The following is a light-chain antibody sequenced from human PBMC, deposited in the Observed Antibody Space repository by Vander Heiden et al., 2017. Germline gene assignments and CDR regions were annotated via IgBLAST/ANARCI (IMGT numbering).Light chain of an antibody. CDR3: SSHAGSSAV. CDR1: SSDVGAYNY. J-gene: IGLJ3*02. V-gene: IGLV2-8*01. Sequence: QSALTQPPSASGSPGQSVTISCTGTSSDVGAYNYVSWYQQHPGKAPTLIIYDVTKRPSGVPDRFSGSKSGNTAFLTVSGPQAEDEADYYCSSHAGSSAVFGGGTTVTVL. CDR2: DVT.